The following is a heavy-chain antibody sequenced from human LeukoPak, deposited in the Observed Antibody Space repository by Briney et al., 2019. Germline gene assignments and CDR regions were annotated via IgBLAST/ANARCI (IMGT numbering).Heavy chain of an antibody. CDR1: GYTFTNYN. D-gene: IGHD2-15*01. CDR2: INRSGGIT. J-gene: IGHJ4*02. Sequence: GASVNVSCKASGYTFTNYNMHWVRQAPGQGLEWMGIINRSGGITTYAQKFQGRVTMTRDTSTSTVYMELSSLRSEDSAVYFCARSACSGGSCYSLFDYWGQGTLVTVSS. CDR3: ARSACSGGSCYSLFDY. V-gene: IGHV1-46*01.